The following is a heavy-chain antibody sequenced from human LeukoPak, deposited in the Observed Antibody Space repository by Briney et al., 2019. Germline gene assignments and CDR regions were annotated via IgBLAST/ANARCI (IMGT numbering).Heavy chain of an antibody. D-gene: IGHD6-13*01. Sequence: SETLSLTCTVSGGSFSSSSYYWGWIRQPPGKGLEWIGSIYYSGSTYYNPSLKSRVTISVDTSKNQFSLKLSSVTAADTAVYYCASLPAADDYWGQGTLVTVSS. CDR1: GGSFSSSSYY. V-gene: IGHV4-39*01. CDR2: IYYSGST. CDR3: ASLPAADDY. J-gene: IGHJ4*02.